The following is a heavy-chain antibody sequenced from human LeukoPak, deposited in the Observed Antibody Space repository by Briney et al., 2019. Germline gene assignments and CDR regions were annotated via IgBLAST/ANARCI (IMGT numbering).Heavy chain of an antibody. CDR1: GYTFTSYY. Sequence: ASVKVSCKASGYTFTSYYMHWVRQAPGQGLEWMGIINPSGGSTSYAQKFQGRVTMTRDMSTSTVYMELSSLRSDDTAVYYCARGRGPRIVVGGDAFDIWGQGTMVTVSS. D-gene: IGHD2-15*01. J-gene: IGHJ3*02. CDR3: ARGRGPRIVVGGDAFDI. V-gene: IGHV1-46*01. CDR2: INPSGGST.